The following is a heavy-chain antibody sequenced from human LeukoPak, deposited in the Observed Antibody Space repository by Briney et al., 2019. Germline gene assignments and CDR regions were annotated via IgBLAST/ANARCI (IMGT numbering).Heavy chain of an antibody. Sequence: ASVKVSCKASGYTFTSYGISWVRQAPGQGLEWMGWISAYNGNTNYAQKLQGRVTMTRDTSISTAYMDLSRLTSDDTAVYYCARDRSRSSTAAAGTVSWFDPWGQGTLVIVSS. V-gene: IGHV1-18*01. CDR1: GYTFTSYG. CDR3: ARDRSRSSTAAAGTVSWFDP. J-gene: IGHJ5*02. D-gene: IGHD6-13*01. CDR2: ISAYNGNT.